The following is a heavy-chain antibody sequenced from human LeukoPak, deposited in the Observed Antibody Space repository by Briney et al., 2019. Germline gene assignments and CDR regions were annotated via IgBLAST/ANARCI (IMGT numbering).Heavy chain of an antibody. J-gene: IGHJ4*02. CDR1: GYTFTSYG. CDR2: INPNSGGT. V-gene: IGHV1-2*06. CDR3: ARGSRFLEWGFDY. Sequence: ASVKVSCKASGYTFTSYGISWVRQAPGQGLEWMGRINPNSGGTNYAQKLQGRVTMTRDTSISTAYMELSRLRSDDTAVYYCARGSRFLEWGFDYWGQGTLVTVSS. D-gene: IGHD3-3*01.